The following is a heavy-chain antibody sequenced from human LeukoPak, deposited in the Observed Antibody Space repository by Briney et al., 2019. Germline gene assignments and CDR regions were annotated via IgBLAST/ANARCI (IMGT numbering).Heavy chain of an antibody. Sequence: GGSLRLSCAASGFTFSSHWMHWVRHTPGKGLVWVSRINTDESKINHADSVKGRFTISRDNAKNMLYLQMNSLRAEDTAVYYCARGGLFKYFFDYWGQGTPVTVSS. V-gene: IGHV3-74*01. CDR2: INTDESKI. D-gene: IGHD2-15*01. J-gene: IGHJ4*02. CDR3: ARGGLFKYFFDY. CDR1: GFTFSSHW.